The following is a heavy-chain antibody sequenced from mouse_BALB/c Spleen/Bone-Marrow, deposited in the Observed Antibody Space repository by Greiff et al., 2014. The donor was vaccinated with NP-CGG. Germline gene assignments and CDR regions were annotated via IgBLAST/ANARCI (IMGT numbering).Heavy chain of an antibody. V-gene: IGHV14-3*02. Sequence: DVKLQESGAELVKPGASVKLSCTASGFNIIYAYIHWVKRRPEQGLEWIGRIYPANGNTNYDPKFQGKATITADTSFNTAYLHLNSLTSEDTAVYYCARSPGEVNYWGQGTLVTVSA. CDR1: GFNIIYAY. D-gene: IGHD1-3*01. CDR3: ARSPGEVNY. J-gene: IGHJ3*01. CDR2: IYPANGNT.